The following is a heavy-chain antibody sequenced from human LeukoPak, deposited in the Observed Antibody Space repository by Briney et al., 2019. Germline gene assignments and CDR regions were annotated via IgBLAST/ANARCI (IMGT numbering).Heavy chain of an antibody. CDR1: GFTFSSYG. CDR3: ARDLPLAY. V-gene: IGHV3-30*02. CDR2: IRYDGSKK. J-gene: IGHJ4*02. Sequence: GGSLRLSCAASGFTFSSYGMHWVRQAPGKGLEWVAFIRYDGSKKYYADSVKGRFTISRDNSKNTLYLQMNSLRAEDTAVYYCARDLPLAYWGQGTLVTVSS.